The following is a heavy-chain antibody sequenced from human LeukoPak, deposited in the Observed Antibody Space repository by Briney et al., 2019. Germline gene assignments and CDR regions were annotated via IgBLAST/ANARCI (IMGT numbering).Heavy chain of an antibody. CDR2: IYTSGST. CDR1: GGSISSGSYY. V-gene: IGHV4-61*02. Sequence: SETLSLTCTVSGGSISSGSYYWSWIRQPAGKGLEWVGRIYTSGSTNYNPSLKSRVTISVDTSKNQFSLKLSSVTAADTAVYYCARDKMGYDYWGQGTLVTVSS. J-gene: IGHJ4*02. D-gene: IGHD5-24*01. CDR3: ARDKMGYDY.